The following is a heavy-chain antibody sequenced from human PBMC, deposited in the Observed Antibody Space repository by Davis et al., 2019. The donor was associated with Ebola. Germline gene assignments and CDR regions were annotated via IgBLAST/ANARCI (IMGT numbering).Heavy chain of an antibody. D-gene: IGHD2-2*02. CDR3: AKLGCTSSSRYTGNFYYYYGMDV. V-gene: IGHV3-11*01. Sequence: GGSLRLSCAASGFTFSDYYMSWIRQAPGKGLEWVSYISSSGSTIYYADSVKGRFTISRDNAKNSLYLQMNSLRAEDTAVYYCAKLGCTSSSRYTGNFYYYYGMDVWGQGTTVTVSS. CDR1: GFTFSDYY. CDR2: ISSSGSTI. J-gene: IGHJ6*02.